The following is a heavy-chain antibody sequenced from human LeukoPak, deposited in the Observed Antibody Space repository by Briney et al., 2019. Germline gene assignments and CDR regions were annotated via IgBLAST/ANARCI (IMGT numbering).Heavy chain of an antibody. CDR3: AKDLSHSYDYVWGSYRWVPRAFDY. D-gene: IGHD3-16*02. V-gene: IGHV3-53*01. CDR2: IYSGGST. CDR1: GFTVSSNY. Sequence: GGSLRLSCAASGFTVSSNYMSWVRQAPGKGLEWVSVIYSGGSTYYADSVKGRFTISRDNSKNTLYLQMNSLRAEDTAVYYCAKDLSHSYDYVWGSYRWVPRAFDYWGQGTLVTVSS. J-gene: IGHJ4*02.